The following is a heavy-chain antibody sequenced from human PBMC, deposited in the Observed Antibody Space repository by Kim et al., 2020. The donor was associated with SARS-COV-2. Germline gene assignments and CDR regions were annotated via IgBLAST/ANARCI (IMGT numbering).Heavy chain of an antibody. J-gene: IGHJ4*02. V-gene: IGHV3-30-3*01. CDR1: GFTFSSYA. CDR2: ISYDGSNK. CDR3: ARAGMITFGGVTRPGEY. D-gene: IGHD3-16*01. Sequence: GGSLRLSCAASGFTFSSYAMHWVRQAPGKGLEWVAVISYDGSNKYYADSVKGRFTISRDNSKNTLYLQMNSLRAEDTAVYYCARAGMITFGGVTRPGEYWGQGTLVTVSS.